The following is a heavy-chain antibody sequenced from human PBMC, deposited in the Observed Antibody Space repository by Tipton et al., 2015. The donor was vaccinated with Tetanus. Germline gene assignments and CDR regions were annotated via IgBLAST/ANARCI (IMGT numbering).Heavy chain of an antibody. CDR1: GFIFSSYG. CDR2: TWYDGTDT. Sequence: SLRLSCAASGFIFSSYGIHWVRQAPGKGLEWVADTWYDGTDTYYADSLKGRFTISRDNSKNTLYLQMNSLRVEDTAVYYCAREADCSGGSCFSGAFDTWGQGTQVTVSS. CDR3: AREADCSGGSCFSGAFDT. D-gene: IGHD2-15*01. V-gene: IGHV3-33*01. J-gene: IGHJ4*02.